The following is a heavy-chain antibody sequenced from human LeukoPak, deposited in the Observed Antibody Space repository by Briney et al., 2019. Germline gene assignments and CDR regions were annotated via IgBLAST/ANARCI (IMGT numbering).Heavy chain of an antibody. CDR2: INPNSGGT. CDR1: GYTFTGYY. D-gene: IGHD6-19*01. V-gene: IGHV1-2*02. J-gene: IGHJ3*02. CDR3: ARVGAVADLDAFDI. Sequence: ASVKVSCKASGYTFTGYYMHWVRQAPGQGLEWMGWINPNSGGTNYAQKFQGRVTMTRDTSISTAYMELSRLRSDDTAVYYCARVGAVADLDAFDIWGQGTMVTVSS.